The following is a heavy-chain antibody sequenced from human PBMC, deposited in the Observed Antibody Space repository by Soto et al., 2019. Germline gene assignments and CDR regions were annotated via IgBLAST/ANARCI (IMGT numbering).Heavy chain of an antibody. D-gene: IGHD3-22*01. Sequence: SETLSLTCTVSGGSISSGAYYWSWIRQHPGKGLEWIGYINHSGSTSYDPSLKSRVTISADTSKNQFSLMLSSVTAADTALYYCARIPYESSGYGYFDYWGQGTLVTVSS. CDR2: INHSGST. CDR1: GGSISSGAYY. J-gene: IGHJ4*02. V-gene: IGHV4-31*03. CDR3: ARIPYESSGYGYFDY.